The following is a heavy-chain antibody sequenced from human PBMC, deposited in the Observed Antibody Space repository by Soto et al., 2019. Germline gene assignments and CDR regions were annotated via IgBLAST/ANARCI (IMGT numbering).Heavy chain of an antibody. J-gene: IGHJ5*02. CDR3: ARVGNYDFWSGYNWFDP. CDR2: INHSGST. Sequence: SETLSLTCAVYGGSFSGYYWSWIRQPPGKGLEWIGEINHSGSTNYNPSLKSRVTISVDTSKNQFSLKLSSVTAADTAVYYCARVGNYDFWSGYNWFDPWGQGTLVTVSS. V-gene: IGHV4-34*01. D-gene: IGHD3-3*01. CDR1: GGSFSGYY.